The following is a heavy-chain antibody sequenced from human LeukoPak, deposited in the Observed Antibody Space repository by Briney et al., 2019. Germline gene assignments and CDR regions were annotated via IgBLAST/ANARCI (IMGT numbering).Heavy chain of an antibody. CDR1: GGSISSYY. J-gene: IGHJ6*03. D-gene: IGHD3-3*01. CDR3: ARDVYYDFWSGYPPYYYMDV. CDR2: IYYSGST. Sequence: PSETLSLTCTVSGGSISSYYWSWIRQPPGKGLEWIGYIYYSGSTNYNPSLKSRVTISVDTSKNQFSLKLSSVTAADTAVYYCARDVYYDFWSGYPPYYYMDVWGKGTTVTVSS. V-gene: IGHV4-59*12.